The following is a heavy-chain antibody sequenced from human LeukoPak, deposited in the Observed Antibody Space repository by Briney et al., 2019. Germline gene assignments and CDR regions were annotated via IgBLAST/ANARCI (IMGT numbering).Heavy chain of an antibody. J-gene: IGHJ3*02. D-gene: IGHD3-22*01. CDR2: TYYRSKWYN. CDR1: GDSVSSNSAA. V-gene: IGHV6-1*01. Sequence: SQTLSLTCAISGDSVSSNSAAWNWIRQSPSRGLEWLGRTYYRSKWYNDYAVSVKSRITINPDTSKNQFSLKLSSVTAADTAVHYCARVSGITMIVVIQSDAFDIWGQGTMVTVSS. CDR3: ARVSGITMIVVIQSDAFDI.